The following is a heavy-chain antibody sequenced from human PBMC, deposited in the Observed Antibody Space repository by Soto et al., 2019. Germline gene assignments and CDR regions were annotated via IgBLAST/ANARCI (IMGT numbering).Heavy chain of an antibody. V-gene: IGHV3-33*01. D-gene: IGHD5-12*01. CDR2: IWNDGSNK. J-gene: IGHJ6*02. CDR1: GFTFRDHA. CDR3: ARALFPDVDIYAMDV. Sequence: GGSLRLSCAASGFTFRDHAMHWVRQAPGKGREWLAIIWNDGSNKFYAGSVQGRFTISRDNSKNTVYLQMNTLTAEDTSVYSCARALFPDVDIYAMDVWGQGTTVTVSS.